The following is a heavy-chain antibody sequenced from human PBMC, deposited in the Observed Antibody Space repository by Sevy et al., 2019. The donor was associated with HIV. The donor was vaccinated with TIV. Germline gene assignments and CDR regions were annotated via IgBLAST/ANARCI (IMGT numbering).Heavy chain of an antibody. D-gene: IGHD6-19*01. CDR3: ARGALGTGSGWFDY. CDR2: IYHGGST. J-gene: IGHJ4*02. Sequence: SETQSLTCAVSGGSITNMNWWIWVRQPPGKGLEWIGEIYHGGSTNYNPSLKSRVTISTDESKNQFSLRLNSVTAADTAVYYCARGALGTGSGWFDYWGQGTLVTVSS. V-gene: IGHV4-4*02. CDR1: GGSITNMNW.